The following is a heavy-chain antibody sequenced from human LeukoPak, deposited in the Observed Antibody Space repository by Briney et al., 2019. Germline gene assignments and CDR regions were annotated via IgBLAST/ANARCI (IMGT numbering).Heavy chain of an antibody. D-gene: IGHD3-10*01. J-gene: IGHJ6*02. CDR2: IYYTGGT. CDR1: GGSISTYY. V-gene: IGHV4-59*01. Sequence: SETLSLTCTVSGGSISTYYWSWIRQPPGKGLEWIGNIYYTGGTNYNPSLKSRVSISVDTSKNQFSLKLSSVTAADTAVYYCAREGSGPSPLPDVWGQGTTVTVSS. CDR3: AREGSGPSPLPDV.